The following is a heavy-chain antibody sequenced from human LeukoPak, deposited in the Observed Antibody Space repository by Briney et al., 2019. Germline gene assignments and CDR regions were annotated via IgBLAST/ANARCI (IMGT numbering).Heavy chain of an antibody. CDR2: ISASGVGT. CDR3: ARDAGGSFTVTTFDY. D-gene: IGHD4-17*01. J-gene: IGHJ4*02. V-gene: IGHV3-23*01. CDR1: GFTFSSYA. Sequence: GGSLRLSCAASGFTFSSYAISWVRQAPGKGLEWVSTISASGVGTYYADSVKGRFTISRDNAKNSLYLQMNSLRAEDTAVYYCARDAGGSFTVTTFDYWGQGTLVTVSS.